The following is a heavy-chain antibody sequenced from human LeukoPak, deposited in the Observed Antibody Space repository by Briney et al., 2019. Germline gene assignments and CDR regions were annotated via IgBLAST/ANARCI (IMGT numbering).Heavy chain of an antibody. V-gene: IGHV3-48*03. CDR1: GFTFSSYE. J-gene: IGHJ4*02. CDR2: ITSSGNTK. Sequence: GGSLRLSCAASGFTFSSYEMNWVRQAPGKGLEWVSYITSSGNTKYYADSVKGRFTISRDNAKNSLYLQMNSLRDEDTAVYYCARVVSSGCYGDYWGQGTLVTVSS. D-gene: IGHD6-19*01. CDR3: ARVVSSGCYGDY.